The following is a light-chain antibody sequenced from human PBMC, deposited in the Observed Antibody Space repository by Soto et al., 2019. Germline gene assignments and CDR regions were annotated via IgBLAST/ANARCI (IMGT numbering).Light chain of an antibody. CDR1: NLGSKS. J-gene: IGLJ2*01. CDR2: DDS. V-gene: IGLV3-21*02. Sequence: SYELTQPPSVSVAPGQTARICCGGNNLGSKSVHWYQQNPGQAPVLVVHDDSDRPSGIPERFSGSNSGNTATLTIIRVEAGDEADYYCQVWDSSSEHVVFGGGTKVTVL. CDR3: QVWDSSSEHVV.